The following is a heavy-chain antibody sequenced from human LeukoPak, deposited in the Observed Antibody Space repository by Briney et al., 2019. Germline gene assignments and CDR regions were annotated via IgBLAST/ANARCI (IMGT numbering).Heavy chain of an antibody. J-gene: IGHJ4*02. CDR1: GFTFSDFY. Sequence: GGSLRLSCAASGFTFSDFYMSWIRQAPGKGLEYVSYISSSGVIYYADSVKGRFTISRDNARNSLYLQMNSLRADDTAVYYCARDLGGGRFDFWGQGTLVTVSS. CDR3: ARDLGGGRFDF. CDR2: ISSSGVI. V-gene: IGHV3-69-1*01. D-gene: IGHD3-16*01.